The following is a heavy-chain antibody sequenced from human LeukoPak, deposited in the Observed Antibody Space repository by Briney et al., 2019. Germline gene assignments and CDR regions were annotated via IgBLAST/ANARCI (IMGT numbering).Heavy chain of an antibody. D-gene: IGHD3-22*01. CDR3: ARESAMIYYHSSGYSSY. CDR1: GYTFTGYY. CDR2: INPNSGGT. V-gene: IGHV1-2*02. J-gene: IGHJ4*02. Sequence: GASVKVSCKASGYTFTGYYMHWVRQAPGQGLEWMGWINPNSGGTNYAQKFQGRDTMTRDTSISTAYMELSRLRSDDTAVYYCARESAMIYYHSSGYSSYWGQGTLVTVSS.